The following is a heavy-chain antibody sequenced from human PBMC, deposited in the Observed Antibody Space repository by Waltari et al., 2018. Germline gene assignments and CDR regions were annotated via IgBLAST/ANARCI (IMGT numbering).Heavy chain of an antibody. D-gene: IGHD2-15*01. Sequence: QLQLQESGPGLVTPSETLSLTCSASGDSFRRTSSSWAGIRQSPGKGLEWIGSFIYNANTYYNPSLKSRVTISVDTSKNHFSLQLRSVTAADTAMYYCARPGRIGGGSLMGLDYWGQGTLVTVSS. CDR2: FIYNANT. V-gene: IGHV4-39*02. J-gene: IGHJ4*02. CDR3: ARPGRIGGGSLMGLDY. CDR1: GDSFRRTSSS.